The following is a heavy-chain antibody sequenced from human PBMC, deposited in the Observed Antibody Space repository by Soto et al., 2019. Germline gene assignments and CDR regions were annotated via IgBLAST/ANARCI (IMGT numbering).Heavy chain of an antibody. J-gene: IGHJ4*02. Sequence: QLQLQESGPGLVKPSETLSLTCTVSGGSISSSSYYWGWIRQPPGKGLEWIGSIYYSGSTYYNPSLMSRVTISVDTSKNQFSLKLSSVAAADTAVYYCATLWFGESGYWGQGTLVTVSS. CDR1: GGSISSSSYY. D-gene: IGHD3-10*01. CDR2: IYYSGST. CDR3: ATLWFGESGY. V-gene: IGHV4-39*01.